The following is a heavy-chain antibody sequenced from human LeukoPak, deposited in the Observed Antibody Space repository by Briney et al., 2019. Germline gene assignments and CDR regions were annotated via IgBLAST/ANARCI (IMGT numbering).Heavy chain of an antibody. J-gene: IGHJ6*03. V-gene: IGHV4-34*01. CDR2: INHSGST. CDR3: ARLVFSDSSSWYGEFYYYYYYMDV. CDR1: GGSFSGYY. D-gene: IGHD6-13*01. Sequence: PSETLSLACAVYGGSFSGYYWSWIRQPPGKGLEWIGEINHSGSTNYNPSLKSRVTISVDTSKNQFSLKLSSVTAADTAVYYCARLVFSDSSSWYGEFYYYYYYMDVWGKGTTVTVSS.